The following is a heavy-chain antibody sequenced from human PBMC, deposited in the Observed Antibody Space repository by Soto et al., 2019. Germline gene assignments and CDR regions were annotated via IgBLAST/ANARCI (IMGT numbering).Heavy chain of an antibody. V-gene: IGHV4-39*01. J-gene: IGHJ4*02. D-gene: IGHD3-10*01. CDR2: IYHSGNT. CDR3: ARHRGPTGAKY. CDR1: GDSITSNYH. Sequence: QLQLQESGPGLVKPSETLSLTCTVSGDSITSNYHWGWIRQPPGKGLEWIGSIYHSGNTYHNPSPQSRVTISVDTSKNPLSLNLRSVTAANTAVYFWARHRGPTGAKYWGQGTPVNVPS.